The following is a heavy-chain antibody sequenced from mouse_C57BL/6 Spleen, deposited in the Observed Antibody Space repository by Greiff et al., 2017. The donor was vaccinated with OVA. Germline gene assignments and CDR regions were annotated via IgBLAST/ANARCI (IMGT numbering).Heavy chain of an antibody. CDR1: GYTFTSYW. V-gene: IGHV1-50*01. D-gene: IGHD1-1*01. CDR3: ARNLVYYYGSSYDAMDY. J-gene: IGHJ4*01. CDR2: IDPSDSYT. Sequence: VQLQQPGAELVKPGASVKLSCKASGYTFTSYWMQWVKQRPGQGLEWIGEIDPSDSYTNYNQKFKGKATLTVDTSSSTAYMQLSSLTSEDSAVYYCARNLVYYYGSSYDAMDYWGQGTSVTVSS.